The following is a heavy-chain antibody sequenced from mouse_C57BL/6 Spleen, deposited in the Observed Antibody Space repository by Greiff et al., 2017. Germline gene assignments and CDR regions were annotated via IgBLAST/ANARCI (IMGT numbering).Heavy chain of an antibody. CDR2: IWSGRST. D-gene: IGHD3-3*01. CDR3: ARKGGRGMDY. Sequence: QVQLQQSGPGLVQPSQSLSITCTVSGFSLTSYGVHWVRQSPGKGLEWLGVIWSGRSTDYNAAFISRLSISKDNSKSQVFFKMNSLQAADTAIYYCARKGGRGMDYWGQGTSVTVSS. V-gene: IGHV2-2*01. J-gene: IGHJ4*01. CDR1: GFSLTSYG.